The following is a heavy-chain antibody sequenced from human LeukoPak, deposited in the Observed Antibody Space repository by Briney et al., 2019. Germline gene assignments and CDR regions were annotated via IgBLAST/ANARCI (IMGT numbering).Heavy chain of an antibody. V-gene: IGHV4-39*01. Sequence: PSETLSLTCTVSGGSISSGSYSWGWIRQPPGKGLEWIGTIYYSGTTYYNPSLRSRLTISVDTSKNQFSLKLSSVTAADTAVYYCARQYSSVWQSFDWWGQGSLVTVSS. CDR2: IYYSGTT. D-gene: IGHD6-19*01. J-gene: IGHJ4*02. CDR3: ARQYSSVWQSFDW. CDR1: GGSISSGSYS.